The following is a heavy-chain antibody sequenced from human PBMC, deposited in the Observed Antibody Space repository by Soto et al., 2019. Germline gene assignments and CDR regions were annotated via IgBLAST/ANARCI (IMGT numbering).Heavy chain of an antibody. CDR2: ISGSGGST. V-gene: IGHV3-23*01. Sequence: GVSLKISCAASGFTFSSYAMSWVRQAPGKGLEWVSAISGSGGSTYYADSVKGRFTISRDNSKNTLYLQMNSLRAEDTAVYYCATTYYYDSSGYYYYYGMDVWGQGTTVTVSS. CDR1: GFTFSSYA. D-gene: IGHD3-22*01. J-gene: IGHJ6*02. CDR3: ATTYYYDSSGYYYYYGMDV.